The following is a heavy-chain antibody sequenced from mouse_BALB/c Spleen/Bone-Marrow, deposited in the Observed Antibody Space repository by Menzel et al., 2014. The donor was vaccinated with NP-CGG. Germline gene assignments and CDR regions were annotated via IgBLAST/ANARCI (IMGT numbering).Heavy chain of an antibody. CDR3: ARYRLATYMDS. CDR1: GFNIKDTY. Sequence: EVQLAESGAELVKPGATVKLSCTASGFNIKDTYIHWVKQRPEQGLEWIGRIDPANGNPKYDPKFQGKAIITADTPSNTAYLQLSSMTSEDTAVYYSARYRLATYMDSWGQGTTLTVSS. J-gene: IGHJ2*01. V-gene: IGHV14-3*02. D-gene: IGHD2-14*01. CDR2: IDPANGNP.